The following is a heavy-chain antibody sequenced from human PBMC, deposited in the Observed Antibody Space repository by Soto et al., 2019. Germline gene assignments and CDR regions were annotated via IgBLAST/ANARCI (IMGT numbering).Heavy chain of an antibody. D-gene: IGHD2-21*01. Sequence: EVQLVETGGGLIQPGGSLRLSCAASGLTVNTNYMTWVRQAPGKGLEWVSYIYTGDGSYYADSVKGRFTISVDNSKNTVFLQMHDLRAEDTAVYYCARGTIYLDYCGQGPLVTVSS. CDR2: IYTGDGS. V-gene: IGHV3-53*02. CDR3: ARGTIYLDY. J-gene: IGHJ4*02. CDR1: GLTVNTNY.